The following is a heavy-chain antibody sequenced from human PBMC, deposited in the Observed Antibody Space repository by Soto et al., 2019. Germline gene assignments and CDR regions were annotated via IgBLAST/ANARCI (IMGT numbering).Heavy chain of an antibody. Sequence: QVQLQQRGAGLLKPSETLSLTCVVSDESFSGYYWSWIRQPPGKGLEWIGDIDHSGSIHYNPALKSRVNLSVDTSRKRFSLSLSSVTAADAGTYFCARGRPPRYWGQGTQVTVSS. V-gene: IGHV4-34*02. J-gene: IGHJ4*02. CDR2: IDHSGSI. CDR3: ARGRPPRY. CDR1: DESFSGYY.